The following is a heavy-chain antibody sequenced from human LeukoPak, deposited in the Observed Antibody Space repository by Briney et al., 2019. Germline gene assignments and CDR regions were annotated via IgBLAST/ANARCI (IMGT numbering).Heavy chain of an antibody. CDR2: IKQDGSEQ. V-gene: IGHV3-7*04. Sequence: GGSLRLSCAASGFTFSTYWMTWVRQAPGKGLEWVANIKQDGSEQYYVDSLKGRFTISRDNAKNSLFLQMNSLRAEDTAVYYCARDLPTGYYISSGYYEYFLDYWGQGTLVTVSS. D-gene: IGHD3-22*01. CDR3: ARDLPTGYYISSGYYEYFLDY. J-gene: IGHJ4*02. CDR1: GFTFSTYW.